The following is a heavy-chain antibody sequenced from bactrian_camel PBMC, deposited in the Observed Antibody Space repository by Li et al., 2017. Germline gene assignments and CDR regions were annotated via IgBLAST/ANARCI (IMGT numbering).Heavy chain of an antibody. J-gene: IGHJ4*01. CDR1: GSTDTHC. V-gene: IGHV3-2*01. CDR2: LYFDTEYI. CDR3: AADRGPGCGFDDFSD. D-gene: IGHD3*01. Sequence: ESGGGSVQAGESLTLSCMVSGSTDTHCMGWFRQAPGKEREAVAKLYFDTEYIYYVADSVEGRFNIYLNNAKTTLFLLMNNLQPEDTATYYCAADRGPGCGFDDFSDRGQGTQVTVS.